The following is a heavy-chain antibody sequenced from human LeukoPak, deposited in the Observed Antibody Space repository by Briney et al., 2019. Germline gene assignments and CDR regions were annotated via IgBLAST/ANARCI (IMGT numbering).Heavy chain of an antibody. CDR2: INHSGST. CDR1: GGSFSGYY. D-gene: IGHD6-19*01. Sequence: SETLSLTCAVDGGSFSGYYWNWIRQPPGKGLEWIGEINHSGSTNYNPSLKSRVTISVDTSKNQFSLKLGSVTAADTAVYYCARGQQWLVRIFDYWGQGTLVTVSS. V-gene: IGHV4-34*01. J-gene: IGHJ4*02. CDR3: ARGQQWLVRIFDY.